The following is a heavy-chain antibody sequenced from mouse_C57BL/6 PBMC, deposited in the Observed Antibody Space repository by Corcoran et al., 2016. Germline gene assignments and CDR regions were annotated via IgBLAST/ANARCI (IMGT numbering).Heavy chain of an antibody. CDR2: INTYSGVP. CDR3: ARGHYYGSSYVGAMDY. Sequence: QIQLVQSGPEPMTSGETVTSSCRASGYSFTTSGMSWVKRSPGTGLKWMGRINTYSGVPTYADDFKGRFAFSLETSASSAYLQINNLKNEETATYFCARGHYYGSSYVGAMDYWGQGTSVTVSS. J-gene: IGHJ4*01. V-gene: IGHV9-3*01. CDR1: GYSFTTSG. D-gene: IGHD1-1*01.